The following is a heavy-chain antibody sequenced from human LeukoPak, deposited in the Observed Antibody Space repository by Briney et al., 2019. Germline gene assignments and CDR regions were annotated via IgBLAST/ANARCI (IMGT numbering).Heavy chain of an antibody. CDR2: IYTSGST. Sequence: SETLSFTCTVSGGSISSYYWSWIRQPAGKGLEWIGRIYTSGSTNYNPSLKSRVTMSVDTSKNQFSLKLSSVTAADTAVYYCARAGYNWNDVSFDYWGQGTLVTVSS. J-gene: IGHJ4*02. CDR3: ARAGYNWNDVSFDY. V-gene: IGHV4-4*07. CDR1: GGSISSYY. D-gene: IGHD1-20*01.